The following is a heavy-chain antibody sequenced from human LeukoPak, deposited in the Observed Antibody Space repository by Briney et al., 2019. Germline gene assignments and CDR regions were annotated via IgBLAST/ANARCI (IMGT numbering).Heavy chain of an antibody. V-gene: IGHV3-48*03. CDR2: ISSSTGSVI. CDR1: GFTFSAYE. D-gene: IGHD2-15*01. CDR3: AKIDSCSDC. J-gene: IGHJ4*02. Sequence: GGSLRLSCAASGFTFSAYEMSWVRQAPGKGLEWVSYISSSTGSVIYYADFVKGRFTISRDNAKNSLYLQMNSLRAEDTAVYYCAKIDSCSDCWGQGTLVTVSS.